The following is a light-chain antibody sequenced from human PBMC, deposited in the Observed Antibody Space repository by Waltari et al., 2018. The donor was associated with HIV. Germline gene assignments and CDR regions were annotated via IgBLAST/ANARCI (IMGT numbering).Light chain of an antibody. Sequence: QSVLTQPPSVSGAPGPNVPVSCTGSSPNIGTNYDFQRYQFLPGEVPKLLIYGNTIRPAGVPGRFSGSSSGTSASLAITGLQPADEADYYCQSYDNTVNGWVFGGGTRVTV. CDR3: QSYDNTVNGWV. CDR2: GNT. V-gene: IGLV1-40*01. J-gene: IGLJ3*02. CDR1: SPNIGTNYD.